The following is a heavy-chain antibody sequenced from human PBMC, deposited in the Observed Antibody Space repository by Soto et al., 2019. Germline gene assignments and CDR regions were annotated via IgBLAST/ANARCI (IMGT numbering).Heavy chain of an antibody. CDR1: GFTFSSYA. CDR3: AKAEHTDKYCTNGVCYVDY. CDR2: ISGSGGST. V-gene: IGHV3-23*01. D-gene: IGHD2-8*01. J-gene: IGHJ4*02. Sequence: EVQLLESGGGLVQPGGSLRLSCAASGFTFSSYAMSWVRQAPGKGLEWVSAISGSGGSTYYADSVKGRFTISRDNAKNTLYLQMNRLRAEDTAVYYCAKAEHTDKYCTNGVCYVDYWGQGTLVTVSS.